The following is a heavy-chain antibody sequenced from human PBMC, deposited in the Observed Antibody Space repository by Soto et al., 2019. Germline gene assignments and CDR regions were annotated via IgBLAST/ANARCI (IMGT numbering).Heavy chain of an antibody. J-gene: IGHJ4*02. Sequence: QVQLVESGGGVVQPGRSLRLSCAASGFTFSSYGMHWVRQAPGKGLEWVAVISYDGSNKYYADSVKGRFTISRDNSKNPLYLQMNSLRAEDTAVYYCAKGISSGYFYWGQGTLVTVSS. V-gene: IGHV3-30*18. CDR1: GFTFSSYG. CDR2: ISYDGSNK. CDR3: AKGISSGYFY. D-gene: IGHD3-22*01.